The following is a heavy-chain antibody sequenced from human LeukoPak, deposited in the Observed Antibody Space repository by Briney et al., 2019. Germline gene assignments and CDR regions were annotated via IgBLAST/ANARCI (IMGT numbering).Heavy chain of an antibody. CDR1: GYTFNNYG. V-gene: IGHV1-18*01. D-gene: IGHD3-10*01. CDR3: ARDLNRHYYGSGWGDAFDI. J-gene: IGHJ3*02. CDR2: ISAYNGNT. Sequence: GASVKVSCKASGYTFNNYGISWVRQAPGQGLEWMGWISAYNGNTNYAQKFQGRVTMTTDTSTSTAYMEVRSLRSDDTAVYYCARDLNRHYYGSGWGDAFDIWGQGTMVTVSP.